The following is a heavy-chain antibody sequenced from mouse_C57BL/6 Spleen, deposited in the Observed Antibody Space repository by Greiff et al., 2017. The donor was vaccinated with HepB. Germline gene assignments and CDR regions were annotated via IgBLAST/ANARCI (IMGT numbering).Heavy chain of an antibody. V-gene: IGHV1-69*01. CDR2: IDPSDSYT. J-gene: IGHJ3*01. Sequence: QVQLQQPGAELVMPGASVKLSCKASGYTFTSYWMHWVKQRPGQGLEWIGEIDPSDSYTNYNQKFKGKSTLTVDKSSSTAYMQLSSLTSEDSAVYYCARSMSDSFAYWGQGTLVTVSA. CDR3: ARSMSDSFAY. CDR1: GYTFTSYW.